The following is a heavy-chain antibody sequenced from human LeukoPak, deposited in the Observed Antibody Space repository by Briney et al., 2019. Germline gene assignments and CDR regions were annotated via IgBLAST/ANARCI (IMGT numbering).Heavy chain of an antibody. V-gene: IGHV1-69*08. J-gene: IGHJ5*02. CDR3: SGDLNWHHDS. D-gene: IGHD3-16*01. CDR2: SYPFFDRT. Sequence: ASVKVSCKGSGGTFGSYTIHWVRQAPGQGLEWMGRSYPFFDRTNYARNFHGRVTIPADKSTTTVYMELTSLRYDDAAVYYCSGDLNWHHDSWGQGTLVTVSS. CDR1: GGTFGSYT.